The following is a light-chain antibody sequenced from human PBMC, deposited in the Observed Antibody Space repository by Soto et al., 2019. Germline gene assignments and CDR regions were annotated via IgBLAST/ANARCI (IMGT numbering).Light chain of an antibody. CDR3: QEYNNWAAV. V-gene: IGKV3-15*01. Sequence: VRTRYGDKLCVCGCERAKKNCRAGQNIHTNLAWYQQKPGQAPRLRIYGAATRATGIPARFCFCQSETEFTLSLRCPQSEQIAVSYCQEYNNWAAVFGRGTKVDIK. CDR2: GAA. J-gene: IGKJ1*01. CDR1: QNIHTN.